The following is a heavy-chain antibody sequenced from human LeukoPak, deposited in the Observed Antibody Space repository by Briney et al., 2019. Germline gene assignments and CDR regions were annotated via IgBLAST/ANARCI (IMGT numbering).Heavy chain of an antibody. J-gene: IGHJ6*02. CDR1: GGSTSSYY. V-gene: IGHV4-59*01. CDR3: ARDRYGDYAYYYYGMDV. D-gene: IGHD4-17*01. Sequence: PSETLSLTCTVSGGSTSSYYWSWIRQPPGKGLEWIGYIYYSGSTNYNPSLKSRVTISVDTSKNQFSLKLSSVTAADTAVYYCARDRYGDYAYYYYGMDVWGQGTTVTVSS. CDR2: IYYSGST.